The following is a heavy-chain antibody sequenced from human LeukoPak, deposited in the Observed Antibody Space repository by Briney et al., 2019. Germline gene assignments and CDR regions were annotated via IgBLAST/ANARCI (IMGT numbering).Heavy chain of an antibody. CDR1: GYTFTGYY. Sequence: GASVKVSCKASGYTFTGYYMHWVRQAPGQGLEWMGWINPNSGGTNYAQKFQGRVTMTRDTSISTAYMELSRLRSDDTAVYYCARDLIFGGNNSPSPHWGQGTLVTVSS. CDR3: ARDLIFGGNNSPSPH. J-gene: IGHJ4*02. V-gene: IGHV1-2*02. D-gene: IGHD3-10*02. CDR2: INPNSGGT.